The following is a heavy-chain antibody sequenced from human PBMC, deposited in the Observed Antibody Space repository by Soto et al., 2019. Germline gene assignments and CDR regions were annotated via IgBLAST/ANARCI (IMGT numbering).Heavy chain of an antibody. CDR1: GYSFTSYW. CDR3: ARLPSRDWDDIVVVPAAIAPHFYGMDV. Sequence: GESLKISCKGSGYSFTSYWISWVRQMPGKGLEWMGRIDPSDFYTNYSPSFQGHVTISADKSISTAYLQWSSLKASDTAMYYCARLPSRDWDDIVVVPAAIAPHFYGMDVWGQGTTVTVSS. V-gene: IGHV5-10-1*01. D-gene: IGHD2-2*02. CDR2: IDPSDFYT. J-gene: IGHJ6*02.